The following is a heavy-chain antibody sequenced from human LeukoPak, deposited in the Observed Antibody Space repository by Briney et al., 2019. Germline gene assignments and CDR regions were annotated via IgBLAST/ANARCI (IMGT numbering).Heavy chain of an antibody. D-gene: IGHD3-22*01. V-gene: IGHV4-39*07. CDR3: TVGANYYDRNTAYFIDY. CDR2: VHYSGSI. J-gene: IGHJ4*02. CDR1: GASISSSSYY. Sequence: SETLSLTCTVSGASISSSSYYWAWIRQPPGKGLEWIGSVHYSGSIYYNPSLKSRATLSVDTSKNEFSLRLTSVTAADTALYFCTVGANYYDRNTAYFIDYWGQGTLVTVSS.